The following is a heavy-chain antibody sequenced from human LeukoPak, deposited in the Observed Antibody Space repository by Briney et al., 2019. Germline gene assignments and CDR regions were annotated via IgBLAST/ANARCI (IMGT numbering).Heavy chain of an antibody. CDR1: GFTFSSYA. CDR2: ISYDGSNK. V-gene: IGHV3-30-3*01. D-gene: IGHD3-3*01. Sequence: GRSLRLSCAASGFTFSSYAMHWVRQAPGKGLEWVAVISYDGSNKYYADSVKGRFTISRDNSKNTLYLQMNSLRAEDTAVYYCVTTPIDYWGQGTLVTVSS. J-gene: IGHJ4*02. CDR3: VTTPIDY.